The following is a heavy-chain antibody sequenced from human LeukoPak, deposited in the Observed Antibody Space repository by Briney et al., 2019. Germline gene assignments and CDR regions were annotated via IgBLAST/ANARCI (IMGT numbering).Heavy chain of an antibody. CDR2: IYHSGST. J-gene: IGHJ4*02. CDR3: ARAGIAAAGTGLRIDY. Sequence: PSETLSLTCTVSGYSISSGYYWGWIRQPPGKGLEWIGGIYHSGSTYYNPSLKSRVTISVDTSKNQFSLKLSSVTAADTAVYYCARAGIAAAGTGLRIDYWGQGTLVTVSS. V-gene: IGHV4-38-2*02. CDR1: GYSISSGYY. D-gene: IGHD6-13*01.